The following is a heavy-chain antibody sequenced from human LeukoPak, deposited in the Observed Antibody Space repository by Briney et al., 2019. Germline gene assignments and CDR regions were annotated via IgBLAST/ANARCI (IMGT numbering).Heavy chain of an antibody. Sequence: GGSPRPSCVASGFTFSTYWMTWVRQAPGKGLEWVAYMKEDGSEIYYLDSVKGRFTISRDNAKKSLYLQMSSLIAEDTAVYYCARGVYYFDSWGQGTLVTVSS. D-gene: IGHD5/OR15-5a*01. J-gene: IGHJ4*02. CDR1: GFTFSTYW. CDR2: MKEDGSEI. CDR3: ARGVYYFDS. V-gene: IGHV3-7*04.